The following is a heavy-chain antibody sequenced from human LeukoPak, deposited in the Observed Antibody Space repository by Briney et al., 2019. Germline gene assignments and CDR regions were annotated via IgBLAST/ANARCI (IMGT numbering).Heavy chain of an antibody. CDR3: ASLYGDYVGSDY. V-gene: IGHV1-2*02. Sequence: ASVKVSCKASGYTFTGYYMHWVRQAPGQGLEWMGWINPNNGGTNYAQRFQGRVTMTRDTSISTAYMELSRLRSDDTAVYYCASLYGDYVGSDYWGQGTLVTVSS. CDR2: INPNNGGT. J-gene: IGHJ4*02. D-gene: IGHD4-17*01. CDR1: GYTFTGYY.